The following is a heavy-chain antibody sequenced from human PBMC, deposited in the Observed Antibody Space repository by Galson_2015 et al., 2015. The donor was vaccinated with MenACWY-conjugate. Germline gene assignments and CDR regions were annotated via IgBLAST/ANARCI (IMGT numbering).Heavy chain of an antibody. Sequence: SETLSLTCAVSGYSISSGYCWGWIRQPPGKGLEWIGSIYHSGRTYFNPSLKSRPTMSVDTSKNQFSLKLSSVTAADTAVYYCAREYGDYDYWGQGTLVTVSS. CDR2: IYHSGRT. J-gene: IGHJ4*02. CDR1: GYSISSGYC. D-gene: IGHD4-17*01. CDR3: AREYGDYDY. V-gene: IGHV4-38-2*02.